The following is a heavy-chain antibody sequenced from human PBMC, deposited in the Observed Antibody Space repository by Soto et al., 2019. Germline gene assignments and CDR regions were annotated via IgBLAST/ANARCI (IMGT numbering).Heavy chain of an antibody. CDR3: ARGRIAAAGYYFDY. D-gene: IGHD6-13*01. CDR2: IYHSGST. V-gene: IGHV4-38-2*01. CDR1: GYSISSGYY. Sequence: ETLSLTCAVSGYSISSGYYWGWIRQPPGKGLEWIGSIYHSGSTYYNPSLKSRVTISVDTSKNQFSLKLSSVTAADTAVYYCARGRIAAAGYYFDYWGQGTLVTVSS. J-gene: IGHJ4*02.